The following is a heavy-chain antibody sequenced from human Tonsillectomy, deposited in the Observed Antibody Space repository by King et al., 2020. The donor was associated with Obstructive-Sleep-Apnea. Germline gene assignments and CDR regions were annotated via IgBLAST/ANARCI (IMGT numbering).Heavy chain of an antibody. Sequence: VQLVESGGGLVQPGGSLRLSCAASGFTFGDYAMHWVRQVPGKGLEWVSGISWNSGSIGYADSVKGRFTISRDNAKNSLSLQMNSLGAEDTALYYCAKDPVGSSSTSCSPNWFDPWGQGTLVTVSS. CDR3: AKDPVGSSSTSCSPNWFDP. V-gene: IGHV3-9*01. CDR2: ISWNSGSI. D-gene: IGHD2-2*01. J-gene: IGHJ5*02. CDR1: GFTFGDYA.